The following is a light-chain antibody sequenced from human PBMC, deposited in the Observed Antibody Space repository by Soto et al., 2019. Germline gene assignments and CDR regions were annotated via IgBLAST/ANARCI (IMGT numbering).Light chain of an antibody. V-gene: IGKV3-20*01. CDR3: KQYGSSPSFT. CDR1: QSIRSSY. J-gene: IGKJ4*01. CDR2: GAS. Sequence: EIVLTQSPGTLSLSPGERATLSCRASQSIRSSYLAWYQQKPGQAPRLLIYGASSRATGIPDRFNGSGSGTDFTLTINSLEPEDFSVYYCKQYGSSPSFTFGGGTKVEIK.